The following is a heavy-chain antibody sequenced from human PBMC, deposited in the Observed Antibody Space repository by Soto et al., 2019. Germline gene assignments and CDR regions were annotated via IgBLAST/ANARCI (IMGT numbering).Heavy chain of an antibody. J-gene: IGHJ6*03. CDR1: GYTFTSYD. CDR2: MNPNSGNT. Sequence: ASVKVSCKASGYTFTSYDINWVRQATGQGLEWMGWMNPNSGNTGYAQKFQGRVTMTRNTSISTAYMELSSLRSEDTAVYYCARNKHPLNYYYYMDVWGKGTTVTVSS. V-gene: IGHV1-8*01. CDR3: ARNKHPLNYYYYMDV.